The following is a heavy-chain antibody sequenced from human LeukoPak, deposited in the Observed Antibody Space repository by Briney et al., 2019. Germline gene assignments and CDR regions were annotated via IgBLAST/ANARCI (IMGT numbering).Heavy chain of an antibody. CDR1: GFTFSNAR. V-gene: IGHV3-15*01. J-gene: IGHJ4*02. D-gene: IGHD1-26*01. CDR2: IKTKTEDGAT. Sequence: GSLRLSCAASGFTFSNARMNWVRPAPGKGLEWVGRIKTKTEDGATDYSAPVKARFTISRDDSKTTLYLQMNGLKTEDTAIYYCTTYVGATAYWGQGTLVTVSS. CDR3: TTYVGATAY.